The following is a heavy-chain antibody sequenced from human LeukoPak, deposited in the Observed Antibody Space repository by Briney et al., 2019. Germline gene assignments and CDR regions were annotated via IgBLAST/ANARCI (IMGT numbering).Heavy chain of an antibody. CDR2: TRNKANRYTT. CDR3: VRVRRGDFYLDY. V-gene: IGHV3-72*01. D-gene: IGHD3-10*01. CDR1: RVTFSDHF. J-gene: IGHJ4*02. Sequence: RGSLRPSRAPSRVTFSDHFMDSVPQAPGRGLGWVGRTRNKANRYTTEYDASVKVRFTISRDDSKNSVYLQMNSLKTEDTAMYYCVRVRRGDFYLDYWGQGTLVTVAS.